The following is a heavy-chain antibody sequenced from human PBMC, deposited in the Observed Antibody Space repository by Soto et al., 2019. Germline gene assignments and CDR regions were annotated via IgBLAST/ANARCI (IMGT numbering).Heavy chain of an antibody. CDR1: GGSISARHTY. Sequence: QLQLQESGPGLLKPSETLSLTCTVSGGSISARHTYCGWIRQPPGKGLEWIGSFYDSGSTYYNPSLKSRVCISVYSSRNQFSLTLASLTAADTAVYYCTRAPDSWGQGTLVTVSS. CDR3: TRAPDS. J-gene: IGHJ4*02. CDR2: FYDSGST. V-gene: IGHV4-39*01.